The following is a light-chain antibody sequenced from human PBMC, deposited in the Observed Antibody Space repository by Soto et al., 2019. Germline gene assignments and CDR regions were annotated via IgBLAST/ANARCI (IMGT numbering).Light chain of an antibody. CDR1: SSNIGSNY. Sequence: QSVLTQPPSASGAPGQRVTISCSGSSSNIGSNYVYWYQQHPGTAPKLLIYRNNQRPSGVPDRFSGSKSGTSASLAISGLRAEDEADYYCAAWDGSLSGWVFGGGTKLTVL. J-gene: IGLJ3*02. CDR2: RNN. CDR3: AAWDGSLSGWV. V-gene: IGLV1-47*01.